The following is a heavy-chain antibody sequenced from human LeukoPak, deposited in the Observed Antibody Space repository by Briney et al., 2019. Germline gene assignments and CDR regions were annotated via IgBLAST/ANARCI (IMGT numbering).Heavy chain of an antibody. CDR3: ARHNIDFWSGYPYYFDY. CDR2: ISYSGGT. V-gene: IGHV4-39*01. D-gene: IGHD3-3*01. CDR1: GVSISSSSYY. J-gene: IGHJ4*02. Sequence: PSETLSLTCAVSGVSISSSSYYWGWIRQPPGKGLEWIGSISYSGGTYYNPSLKSRVTISVGTSKNQFSLKLSSVTAADTAVYYCARHNIDFWSGYPYYFDYWGQGTLVTVSS.